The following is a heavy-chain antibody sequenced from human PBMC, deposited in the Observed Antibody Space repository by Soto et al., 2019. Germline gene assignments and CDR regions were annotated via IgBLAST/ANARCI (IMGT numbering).Heavy chain of an antibody. CDR2: IYYSGST. CDR1: GGSISSGGYY. V-gene: IGHV4-31*03. J-gene: IGHJ5*02. D-gene: IGHD1-7*01. Sequence: PSETLSLTCTVSGGSISSGGYYWSWIRQHPGKGLEWIGYIYYSGSTYYNPSLKSRVTISVDTSKNQFSLKLSSVTAADTAVYYCARGLELRNWFDPRGQGTLVTVSS. CDR3: ARGLELRNWFDP.